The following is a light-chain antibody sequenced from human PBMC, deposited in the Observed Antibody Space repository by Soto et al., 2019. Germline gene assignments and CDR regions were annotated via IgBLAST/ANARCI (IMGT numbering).Light chain of an antibody. CDR2: DVS. V-gene: IGKV1-5*01. CDR1: QSISDW. Sequence: DIHMTQSPSTLSASVGDRVTITCRASQSISDWLAWYQQIPGKAPQLLIYDVSTLPSGVPSRFSGSGSGTEFTVTLSSLQPDDSATYFCQQYQSATFGQGTKLEIE. J-gene: IGKJ2*01. CDR3: QQYQSAT.